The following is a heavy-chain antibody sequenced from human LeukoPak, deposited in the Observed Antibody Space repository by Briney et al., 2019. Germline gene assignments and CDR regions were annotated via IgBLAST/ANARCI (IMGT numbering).Heavy chain of an antibody. Sequence: VASVKVSCKASGYTFPVTMHWVRQAPGQGLEWMGIINPTGGSTTYAQKFQGRVTMTRDTSISTAYMELRGLRSEDTAVYYCVRDGEGVAISVNYWFDPWGQGTLVTVSS. D-gene: IGHD3-10*01. CDR3: VRDGEGVAISVNYWFDP. CDR2: INPTGGST. CDR1: GYTFPVT. V-gene: IGHV1-46*01. J-gene: IGHJ5*02.